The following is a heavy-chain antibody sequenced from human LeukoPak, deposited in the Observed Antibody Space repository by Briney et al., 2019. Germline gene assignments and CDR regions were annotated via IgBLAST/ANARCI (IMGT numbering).Heavy chain of an antibody. CDR1: GFTLSSYV. V-gene: IGHV3-23*01. Sequence: GGSLRLSCAASGFTLSSYVLSWVRQAPGKGLDWVSGISGSGGSTYYADSVKGRFTISRDNSKNTLYLQMNTLRAEDTAVYCCAKQGYSNSVSYFDYWGQGALVSVSS. CDR2: ISGSGGST. D-gene: IGHD6-6*01. J-gene: IGHJ4*02. CDR3: AKQGYSNSVSYFDY.